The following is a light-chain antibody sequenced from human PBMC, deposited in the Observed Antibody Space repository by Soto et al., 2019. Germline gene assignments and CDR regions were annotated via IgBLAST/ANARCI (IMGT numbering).Light chain of an antibody. CDR3: AAWDDSLSGWV. Sequence: QSVLTQPPSASGTPGQRVTISCSGSSSNIGSNYVYWYQQLPRTAPKLLIYSNNQRPSGVPDRFSGSKSGTSASLAISGLRSEDEADYYCAAWDDSLSGWVFGTGTKV. V-gene: IGLV1-47*02. J-gene: IGLJ1*01. CDR1: SSNIGSNY. CDR2: SNN.